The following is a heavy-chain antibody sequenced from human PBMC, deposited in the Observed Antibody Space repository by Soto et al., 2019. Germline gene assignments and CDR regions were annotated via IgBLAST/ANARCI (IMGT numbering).Heavy chain of an antibody. CDR1: EFSFSSYA. D-gene: IGHD3-9*01. CDR2: ISFDGSII. V-gene: IGHV3-30*16. CDR3: ARTFDTITYYFDY. Sequence: QPGGSLRLSCAASEFSFSSYAMHWIRQAPGKGLEWVAVISFDGSIIQYADSVRGRFIISRDNSKNTLYLQMNSLRGEDTAVYYCARTFDTITYYFDYWGQGTLVTVSS. J-gene: IGHJ4*02.